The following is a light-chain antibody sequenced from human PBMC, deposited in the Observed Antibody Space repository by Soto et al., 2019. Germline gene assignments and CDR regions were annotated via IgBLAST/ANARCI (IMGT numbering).Light chain of an antibody. CDR2: GAS. Sequence: EIVLTQSPGTLSLSPGERAILSCRASQSINTRYLAWYKQMPGRAPRLLIHGASSRAAGIPDRFSGSGSGTEFTLTINRLEPEDFAVYYCHHYDNSPPFPFGPGTTVDI. CDR3: HHYDNSPPFP. V-gene: IGKV3-20*01. CDR1: QSINTRY. J-gene: IGKJ3*01.